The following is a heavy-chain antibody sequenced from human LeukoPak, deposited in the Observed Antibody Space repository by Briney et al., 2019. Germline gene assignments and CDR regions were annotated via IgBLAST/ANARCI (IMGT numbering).Heavy chain of an antibody. Sequence: PGGSLRLSCAASGFPFSSYAMSWVREAPGKGLEWVSAISGSGGSTYYADSVKGRFTISRDNSKNTLYLQMNSLRAEDTAVYYCAKDAPDIGIRRHHYYYYGMDVWGQGTTVTVSS. CDR3: AKDAPDIGIRRHHYYYYGMDV. D-gene: IGHD5-12*01. V-gene: IGHV3-23*01. CDR1: GFPFSSYA. CDR2: ISGSGGST. J-gene: IGHJ6*02.